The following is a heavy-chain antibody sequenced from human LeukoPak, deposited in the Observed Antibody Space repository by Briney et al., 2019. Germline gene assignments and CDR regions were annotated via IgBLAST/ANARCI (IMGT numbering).Heavy chain of an antibody. CDR2: IYYSGST. CDR3: AREYSSSSGRRAFDF. V-gene: IGHV4-59*08. D-gene: IGHD6-6*01. CDR1: GGSISSYY. Sequence: SETLSLTCTVSGGSISSYYWNWIRQPPGKGLEWIGYIYYSGSTNFNPSLKSRVTTLVDTSKNQFSLRLSSVTAADTAVYYCAREYSSSSGRRAFDFWGQGTMVTVSS. J-gene: IGHJ3*01.